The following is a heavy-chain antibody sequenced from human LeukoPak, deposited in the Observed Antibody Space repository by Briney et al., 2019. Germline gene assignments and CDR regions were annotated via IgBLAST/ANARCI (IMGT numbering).Heavy chain of an antibody. Sequence: SDTLSLPCDVSGRPFRGYFWSWLRQPPGKGLEWIGKINHSGSTNYNPSLKSRVTLSVDMSKNQFSLKLTSVTAADTAVYYCARDGYSTTDVWGEGTTVTVPS. CDR1: GRPFRGYF. CDR2: INHSGST. CDR3: ARDGYSTTDV. J-gene: IGHJ6*04. V-gene: IGHV4-34*01. D-gene: IGHD6-13*01.